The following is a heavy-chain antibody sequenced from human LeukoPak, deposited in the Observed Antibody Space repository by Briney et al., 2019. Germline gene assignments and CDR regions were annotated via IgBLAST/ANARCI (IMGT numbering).Heavy chain of an antibody. V-gene: IGHV4-59*11. CDR2: IYYSGST. D-gene: IGHD2-15*01. CDR1: GGSISTHY. Sequence: PSETLSLTCTVSGGSISTHYWSWLRQPPGKGLEWIGYIYYSGSTNYNPSLKSRLTISVDTSNNQFSLKLSSVTAADAAMYYCARPYCSGGSCYRGAFDIWGQGTMVTVSS. J-gene: IGHJ3*02. CDR3: ARPYCSGGSCYRGAFDI.